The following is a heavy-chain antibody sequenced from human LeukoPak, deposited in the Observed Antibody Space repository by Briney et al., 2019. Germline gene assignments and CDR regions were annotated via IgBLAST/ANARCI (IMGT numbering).Heavy chain of an antibody. D-gene: IGHD3-16*01. CDR2: IYDNNST. CDR3: ARRLDYSAGTFDY. CDR1: GFTFSSYE. V-gene: IGHV3-53*01. Sequence: PGGSLRLSCAASGFTFSSYEMNWVRQAPGKGLEWVSIIYDNNSTYYADSVKGRFTISRGNSKNTLYLQMNSLRAEDTAVYYCARRLDYSAGTFDYWGQGTLVTVSS. J-gene: IGHJ4*02.